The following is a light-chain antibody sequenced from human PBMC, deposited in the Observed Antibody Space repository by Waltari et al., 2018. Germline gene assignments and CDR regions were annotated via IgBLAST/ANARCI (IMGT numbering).Light chain of an antibody. Sequence: EIVLTQSLATLSLSPGERATLSCSASQSVIRYLAWYPQKPGQAPRLLIYDASNRATGIPARFSGSGSGTYFTLTISSREPEDFAVYYCQQRSNWPRYTFGQGTKLEIK. CDR3: QQRSNWPRYT. J-gene: IGKJ2*01. V-gene: IGKV3-11*01. CDR1: QSVIRY. CDR2: DAS.